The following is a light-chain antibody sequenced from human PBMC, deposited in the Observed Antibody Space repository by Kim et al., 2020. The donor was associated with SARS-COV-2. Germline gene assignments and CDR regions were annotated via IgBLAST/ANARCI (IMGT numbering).Light chain of an antibody. CDR2: RAS. CDR1: QDVSVW. J-gene: IGKJ1*01. Sequence: DIHMTQSPSTLSASVGDRVTITCRASQDVSVWLAWYQQKSGKAPRLLIYRASSLKTGVPSRFSGSGSGTDFTLTISSLQPEDFGTYYCQHYKTYPWTFGQGTKVDIK. V-gene: IGKV1-5*03. CDR3: QHYKTYPWT.